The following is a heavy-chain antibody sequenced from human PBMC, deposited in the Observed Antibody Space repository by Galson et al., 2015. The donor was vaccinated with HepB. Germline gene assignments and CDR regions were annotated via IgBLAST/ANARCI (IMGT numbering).Heavy chain of an antibody. CDR1: GYSFTSYW. D-gene: IGHD6-13*01. J-gene: IGHJ3*02. V-gene: IGHV5-51*01. CDR3: ARRGSSTDDAFDI. CDR2: IYPGDSDT. Sequence: QSGAEVKKPGESLKISCKGSGYSFTSYWIGWVRQMPGKGLEWMGIIYPGDSDTRYSPSFQGQVTISADKSISTAYLKWSSLKASDTAMYFWARRGSSTDDAFDIWGQGTMVTVSS.